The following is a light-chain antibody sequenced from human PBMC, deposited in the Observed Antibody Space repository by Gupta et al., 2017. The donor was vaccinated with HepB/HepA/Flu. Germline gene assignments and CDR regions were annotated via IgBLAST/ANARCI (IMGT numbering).Light chain of an antibody. Sequence: DIQMTQSPSTLSASVGDRVTITCRASQSISSYLNWYQQKPGKAPKLLIYAASSLQSGVPSRFSGSGSGTDFTLTISRRQPEDFATYYCQQSDSTPGTFGQGTKLEIK. J-gene: IGKJ2*01. CDR3: QQSDSTPGT. CDR2: AAS. CDR1: QSISSY. V-gene: IGKV1-39*01.